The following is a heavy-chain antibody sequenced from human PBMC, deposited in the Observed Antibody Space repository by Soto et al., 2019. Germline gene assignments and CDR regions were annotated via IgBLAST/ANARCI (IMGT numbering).Heavy chain of an antibody. CDR3: TRRPAGPPIDS. Sequence: ETLSLTCAVSGGSFTDDYWNWIRQPPGKGLEWIGYIYNIGTTNYNPSLNGRVSISVDTSKMQFSLKMYSVTAADPAVYYCTRRPAGPPIDSWGGGTLVTVSS. J-gene: IGHJ4*02. V-gene: IGHV4-59*08. CDR1: GGSFTDDY. CDR2: IYNIGTT.